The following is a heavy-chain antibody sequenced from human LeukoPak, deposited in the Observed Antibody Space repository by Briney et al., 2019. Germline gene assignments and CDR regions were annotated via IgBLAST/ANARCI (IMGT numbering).Heavy chain of an antibody. Sequence: ASVKVSCKASGCTFTSYAMHWVRQAPGQRLEWMGWINAVNGNTKYSQKFQGRVTITRDTSASTAYMELSSLRSEDTAVYYCARGDYGDYLAGYWGQGTLVTVSS. CDR2: INAVNGNT. V-gene: IGHV1-3*01. J-gene: IGHJ4*02. CDR1: GCTFTSYA. CDR3: ARGDYGDYLAGY. D-gene: IGHD4-17*01.